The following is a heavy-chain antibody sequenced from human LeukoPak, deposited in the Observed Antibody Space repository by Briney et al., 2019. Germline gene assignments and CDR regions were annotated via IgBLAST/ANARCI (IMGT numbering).Heavy chain of an antibody. V-gene: IGHV1-18*01. J-gene: IGHJ1*01. CDR2: ISAYNGNT. CDR1: GYTFTTYG. Sequence: GASVKVSCKTSGYTFTTYGITWVRQAPGQGLEWMGRISAYNGNTNYAQKFQGRLTMTTDTSTNTAYMDLRSLRSDDTAVYYCARDSADCGGGSCFSAEYFQFWGQGTLVTVSS. CDR3: ARDSADCGGGSCFSAEYFQF. D-gene: IGHD2-15*01.